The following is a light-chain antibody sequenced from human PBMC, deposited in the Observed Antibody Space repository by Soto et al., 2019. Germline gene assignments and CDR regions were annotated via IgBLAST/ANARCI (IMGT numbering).Light chain of an antibody. CDR3: QRYGG. Sequence: EILMTQSPATLSLSPVERATLSCRASQSVSSSHLAWYQQKPGQAPRLLIYSASSRATGIPDRFSGSGSGTDFTLTISRLEPEDFAVYYCQRYGGFGQGTKVDIK. J-gene: IGKJ1*01. V-gene: IGKV3-20*01. CDR1: QSVSSSH. CDR2: SAS.